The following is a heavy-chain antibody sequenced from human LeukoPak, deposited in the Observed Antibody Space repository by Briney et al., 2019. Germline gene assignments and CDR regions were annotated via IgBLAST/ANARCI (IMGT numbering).Heavy chain of an antibody. J-gene: IGHJ4*02. V-gene: IGHV3-7*01. CDR3: ARDDDYGDYFDY. D-gene: IGHD5-12*01. CDR1: GVTLSSYA. CDR2: IKQDGSEK. Sequence: GGSLRLSCAASGVTLSSYAMSWARQAPGKGLEWVANIKQDGSEKYYVDSVKGRFTISRDNAKNSLYLQMNSLRAEDTAVYYCARDDDYGDYFDYWGQGTLVTVSS.